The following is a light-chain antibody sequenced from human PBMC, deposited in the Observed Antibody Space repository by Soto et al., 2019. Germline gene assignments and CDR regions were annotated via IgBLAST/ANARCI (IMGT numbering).Light chain of an antibody. Sequence: EIVMTQSPDTLSVSPGERATHSCRASQSVSTNLAWYQQKPCQAPRLLMYGASTRATGIPARFSGSGSGTEFTLTISSLQSEEFAVYYCQQYNNWPYTFGQGTKVDIK. CDR3: QQYNNWPYT. J-gene: IGKJ2*01. V-gene: IGKV3-15*01. CDR2: GAS. CDR1: QSVSTN.